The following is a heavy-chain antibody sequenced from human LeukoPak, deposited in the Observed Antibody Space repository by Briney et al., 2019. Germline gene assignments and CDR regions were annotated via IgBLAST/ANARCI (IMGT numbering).Heavy chain of an antibody. V-gene: IGHV1-2*06. CDR2: INPNSGGT. J-gene: IGHJ4*02. D-gene: IGHD3-22*01. CDR1: GGTFSSYA. CDR3: ARGRGYDSSGYYV. Sequence: ASVKVSCKASGGTFSSYAISWVRQAPGQGLEWMGRINPNSGGTNYAQKFQGRVTMTRDTSISTAYMELSRLRSDDTAVYYCARGRGYDSSGYYVWGQGTLVTVSS.